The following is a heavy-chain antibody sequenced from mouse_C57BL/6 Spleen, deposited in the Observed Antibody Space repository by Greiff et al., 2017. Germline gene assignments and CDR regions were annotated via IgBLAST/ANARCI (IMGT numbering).Heavy chain of an antibody. CDR1: GFTFSDYY. J-gene: IGHJ2*01. CDR2: ISNGGGST. D-gene: IGHD3-3*01. Sequence: DVKVEESGGGLVQPGGSLKLSCAASGFTFSDYYMYWVRQTPEKRLEWVAYISNGGGSTYYPDTVKGRFTISRDNAKNTLYLQMSRLKSEDTAMYYCARHRDGGFDYWGQGTTLTVSS. V-gene: IGHV5-12*01. CDR3: ARHRDGGFDY.